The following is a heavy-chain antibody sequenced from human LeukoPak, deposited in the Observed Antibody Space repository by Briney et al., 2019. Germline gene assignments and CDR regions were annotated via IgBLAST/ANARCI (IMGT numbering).Heavy chain of an antibody. J-gene: IGHJ4*02. D-gene: IGHD3-22*01. CDR3: AKDETYYYDSSGSRLFDY. Sequence: GGSLRLSCAASGFTFSSYAMSWVRQAPGKGLEWVSAISGSGGSTYYADSVKGRFTISRDNSKNSPYLQMNSLRAEDTAVYYCAKDETYYYDSSGSRLFDYWGQGTLVTVSS. V-gene: IGHV3-23*01. CDR2: ISGSGGST. CDR1: GFTFSSYA.